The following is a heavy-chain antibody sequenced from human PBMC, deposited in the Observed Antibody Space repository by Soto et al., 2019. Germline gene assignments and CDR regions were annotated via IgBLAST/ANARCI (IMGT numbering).Heavy chain of an antibody. CDR3: ASKSSGYQRGWFDP. V-gene: IGHV4-4*02. CDR1: GGSISSSNW. Sequence: QVQLQESGPGLVKPSGTLSLTCAVSGGSISSSNWWGWVRQPPGKGLEWIGEIYHRGSTNYNPSLKCRVTISVDKSKNQFSLRLSSVTAADTAVYYCASKSSGYQRGWFDPWGQGTLVTVSS. CDR2: IYHRGST. J-gene: IGHJ5*02. D-gene: IGHD3-22*01.